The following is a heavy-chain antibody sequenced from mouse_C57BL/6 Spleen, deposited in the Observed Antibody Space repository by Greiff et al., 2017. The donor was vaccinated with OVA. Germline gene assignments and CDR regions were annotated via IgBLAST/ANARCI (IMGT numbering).Heavy chain of an antibody. CDR1: GYTFTSYW. CDR2: IDTSDSET. Sequence: VQLKQPGAELVRPGSSVKLSCKASGYTFTSYWMHWVKQRPIQGLEWIGNIDTSDSETHYNQKFKDKAPLTVDKSTSTAYMQISRLTSEDSAVYYCARSGNPDWYIDVWGTGTTVTVSS. J-gene: IGHJ1*03. CDR3: ARSGNPDWYIDV. V-gene: IGHV1-52*01.